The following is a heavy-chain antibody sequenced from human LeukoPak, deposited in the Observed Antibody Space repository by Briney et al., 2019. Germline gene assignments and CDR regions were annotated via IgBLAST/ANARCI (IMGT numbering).Heavy chain of an antibody. J-gene: IGHJ4*02. CDR3: ARDSSY. CDR1: GGSFSGYY. V-gene: IGHV4-30-4*08. Sequence: SETLSLTCAVYGGSFSGYYWSWIRQPPGKGLEWIGYIYYSGSTYYNPSLKSRVTISVDTYKNQFSLKLSSVTAADTAVYYCARDSSYWGQGTLVTVSS. CDR2: IYYSGST.